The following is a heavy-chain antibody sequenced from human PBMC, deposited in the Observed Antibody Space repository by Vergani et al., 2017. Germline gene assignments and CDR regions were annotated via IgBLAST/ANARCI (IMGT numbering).Heavy chain of an antibody. Sequence: QVTLRESGPALVKPTQTLTLTCTFSGFSLSTSGMCVSWLRQPPRKALEWLALIDWDDDKYYSTSLKTRLTISKDTSKNQVVLTMTNMDPVDTATYYCAGSIAAADPFDYWGQGTLVTVSS. V-gene: IGHV2-70*01. CDR2: IDWDDDK. CDR1: GFSLSTSGMC. J-gene: IGHJ4*02. D-gene: IGHD6-13*01. CDR3: AGSIAAADPFDY.